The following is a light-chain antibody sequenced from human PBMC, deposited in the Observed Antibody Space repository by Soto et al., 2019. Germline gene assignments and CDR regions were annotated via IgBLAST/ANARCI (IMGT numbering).Light chain of an antibody. V-gene: IGLV2-11*01. CDR3: CAYAGSYTVL. Sequence: QSALTQPRSVSGSPGQSVTISCTGTSSDVGGYKYVSWYQQHPGKVPKLMMFDVSERPSGVPDRFSGSKSGNTASLSISGLQAEDDADYYCCAYAGSYTVLFGGGTQLTVL. CDR1: SSDVGGYKY. J-gene: IGLJ2*01. CDR2: DVS.